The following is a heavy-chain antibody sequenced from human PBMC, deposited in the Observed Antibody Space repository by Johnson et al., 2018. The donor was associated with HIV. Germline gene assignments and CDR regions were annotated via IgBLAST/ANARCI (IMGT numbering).Heavy chain of an antibody. Sequence: VQLVESGGGVVQPGRSLRLSCVASGFRFSTCAIHWVRQAPGKGLEWVAVISYDGTNEYYAESVKGRFTISRDNSKNTLSLQMNSLRPEDAAMYYCVRQHYYDSSGQGGGLDIWGQGTMVTVSS. CDR3: VRQHYYDSSGQGGGLDI. J-gene: IGHJ3*02. CDR1: GFRFSTCA. D-gene: IGHD3-22*01. V-gene: IGHV3-30*19. CDR2: ISYDGTNE.